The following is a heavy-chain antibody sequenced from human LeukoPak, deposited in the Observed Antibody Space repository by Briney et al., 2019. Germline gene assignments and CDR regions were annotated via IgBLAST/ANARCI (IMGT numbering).Heavy chain of an antibody. V-gene: IGHV3-30-3*01. Sequence: GGSLRLSCAASGVTFSSYAMHWVRQAPGKGLEWVAVISYDGSNKYYADSVKGRFTISKDNSKNTLYLQMNSLRAEDTAVYYCARSEGSGSIYYYYMDVWGKGTTVTVSS. J-gene: IGHJ6*03. CDR2: ISYDGSNK. D-gene: IGHD3-10*01. CDR1: GVTFSSYA. CDR3: ARSEGSGSIYYYYMDV.